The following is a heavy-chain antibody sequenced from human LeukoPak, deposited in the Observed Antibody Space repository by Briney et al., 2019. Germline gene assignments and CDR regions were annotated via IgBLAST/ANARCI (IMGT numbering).Heavy chain of an antibody. J-gene: IGHJ4*02. D-gene: IGHD3-3*01. CDR2: INHSGST. CDR1: GGSFSGYY. V-gene: IGHV4-34*01. CDR3: QSRFLEWLLDY. Sequence: PSETLSLTCAVYGGSFSGYYWSWIRQPPGKGLEWIGEINHSGSTNYNPSLKSRVTISVDTSKNQFSLKLSSVTAADTAIYYCQSRFLEWLLDYWGQGTLVTVSS.